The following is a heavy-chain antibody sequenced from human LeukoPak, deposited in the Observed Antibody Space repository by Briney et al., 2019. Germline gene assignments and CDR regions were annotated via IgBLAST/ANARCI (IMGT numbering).Heavy chain of an antibody. CDR1: GFIFSGYY. Sequence: GGSLRLSCATSGFIFSGYYMSWIRQAPGKGLEWVSYISGSGNDISYADSVKGRFTISRDNAMGSLYLQMNSLRAADTAVYYCGTHAGRTGSDDWGQGTLVTVSS. D-gene: IGHD3/OR15-3a*01. CDR3: GTHAGRTGSDD. CDR2: ISGSGNDI. J-gene: IGHJ4*02. V-gene: IGHV3-11*01.